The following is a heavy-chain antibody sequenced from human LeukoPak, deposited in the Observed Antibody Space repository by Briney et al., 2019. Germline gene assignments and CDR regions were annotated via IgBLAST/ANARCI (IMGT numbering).Heavy chain of an antibody. Sequence: NPGGSLRLSRAASGFTFSSYSMNWVRQAPGKGLEWVSSISSSSSYIYYADSAKGRFTISRDNAKNSLYLQMNSLRAEDTAVYYCARGDSSSGSYWNYWGQGTLVTVSS. CDR1: GFTFSSYS. V-gene: IGHV3-21*01. CDR2: ISSSSSYI. D-gene: IGHD1-26*01. J-gene: IGHJ4*02. CDR3: ARGDSSSGSYWNY.